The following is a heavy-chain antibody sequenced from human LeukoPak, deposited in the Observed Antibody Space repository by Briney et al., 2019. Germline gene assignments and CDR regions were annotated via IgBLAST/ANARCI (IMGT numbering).Heavy chain of an antibody. V-gene: IGHV3-21*01. Sequence: PGGSLRLSCAASGFTFSSYSMNWVRQAPGKGLEWVSSISSSSSYIYYADSVKGRFTISRDNAKNSLYLQMNSLRAEDTAAYYCARDRRVSRSSGWYPNDYWGQGTLVTVSS. J-gene: IGHJ4*02. CDR2: ISSSSSYI. CDR3: ARDRRVSRSSGWYPNDY. CDR1: GFTFSSYS. D-gene: IGHD6-19*01.